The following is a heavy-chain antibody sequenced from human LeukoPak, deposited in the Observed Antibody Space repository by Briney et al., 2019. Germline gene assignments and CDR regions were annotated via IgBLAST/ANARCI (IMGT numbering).Heavy chain of an antibody. CDR2: IKQDGSEK. CDR3: ASPAASGSYYSFDY. J-gene: IGHJ4*02. V-gene: IGHV3-7*03. CDR1: GFTFSSYR. D-gene: IGHD3-10*01. Sequence: GGSLRLSCAASGFTFSSYRMSWVRQAPGKGLEWVANIKQDGSEKYYVDSVKGRFTISRDNAKNSLYLQMNSLRAEDTAVYYCASPAASGSYYSFDYWGQGTLVTVSS.